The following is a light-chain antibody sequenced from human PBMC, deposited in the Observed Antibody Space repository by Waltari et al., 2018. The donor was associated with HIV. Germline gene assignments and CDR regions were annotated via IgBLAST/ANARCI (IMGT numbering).Light chain of an antibody. CDR2: EAS. CDR1: QNIGRS. V-gene: IGKV1-12*01. J-gene: IGKJ2*01. Sequence: IQVTQSPSSVSESVGGGVSISCRASQNIGRSLAWYQLKPGKPPKLLGYEASRLNDGVPARFHATGSRSNFTLDINNLQSEDFAIYVCQQASSFPHTFG. CDR3: QQASSFPHT.